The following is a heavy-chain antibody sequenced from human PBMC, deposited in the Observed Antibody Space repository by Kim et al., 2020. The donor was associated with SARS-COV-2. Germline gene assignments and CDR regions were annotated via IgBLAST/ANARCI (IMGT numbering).Heavy chain of an antibody. CDR3: AKVGMNYDILTGYYM. V-gene: IGHV3-43*02. D-gene: IGHD3-9*01. J-gene: IGHJ4*02. CDR2: ISRGGGST. Sequence: GGSLRLSCAASGFTFDDYAIHWVRPAPGKGLEWVSLISRGGGSTYYADSVKGRFTISRDNSKNSLYLQMNSLRTDDTALYYCAKVGMNYDILTGYYMWGQGTLVTVSS. CDR1: GFTFDDYA.